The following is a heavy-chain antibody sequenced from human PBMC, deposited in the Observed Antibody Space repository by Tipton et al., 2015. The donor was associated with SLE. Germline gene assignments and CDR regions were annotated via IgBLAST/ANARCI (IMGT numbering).Heavy chain of an antibody. CDR3: AKASHDYGPSNWFDP. CDR1: GFTFDDYA. Sequence: SLRLSCAASGFTFDDYAMHWVRQAPGKGLEWVSGISWNSGSIGYADSVKGRFTISRDNAKNSLYLQMNSLRAEDTALYYCAKASHDYGPSNWFDPWGQGTLVTVSS. D-gene: IGHD4-17*01. V-gene: IGHV3-9*01. J-gene: IGHJ5*02. CDR2: ISWNSGSI.